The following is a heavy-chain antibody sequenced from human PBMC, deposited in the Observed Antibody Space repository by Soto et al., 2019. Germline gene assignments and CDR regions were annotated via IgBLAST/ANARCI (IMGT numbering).Heavy chain of an antibody. D-gene: IGHD3-10*01. CDR3: AIYFTYGSGSYLYYYGMDV. J-gene: IGHJ6*02. Sequence: GGSLRLSCAASGFTVSSNYMSWVRQAPGKGLEWVSVIYSGGSTYYADSVKGRFTISRDNSKNTLYLQMNSLRAEDTAVYYCAIYFTYGSGSYLYYYGMDVWGQGTTVTVSS. CDR2: IYSGGST. CDR1: GFTVSSNY. V-gene: IGHV3-66*01.